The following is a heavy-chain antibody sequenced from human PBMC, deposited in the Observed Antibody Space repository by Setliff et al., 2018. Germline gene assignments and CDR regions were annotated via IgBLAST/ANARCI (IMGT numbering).Heavy chain of an antibody. CDR2: INTGGGSA. D-gene: IGHD6-13*01. Sequence: GASVKVSCKASGYTFTSYYMYWVRQAPGQGFEWMGTINTGGGSASIVDQFQGRVTMTRDTSTSTVYMEVNIVTSDDTAIYYCARGGLAAAGRKGVFEYWGQGTVVTVSS. CDR3: ARGGLAAAGRKGVFEY. V-gene: IGHV1-46*01. J-gene: IGHJ4*02. CDR1: GYTFTSYY.